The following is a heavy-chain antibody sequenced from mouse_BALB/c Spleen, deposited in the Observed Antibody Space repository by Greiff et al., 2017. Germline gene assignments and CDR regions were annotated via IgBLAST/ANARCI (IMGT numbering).Heavy chain of an antibody. CDR2: INPYNGDT. Sequence: EVKLLESGPELVKPGASVKISCKASGYSFTGYFMNWVMQSHGKSLEWIGRINPYNGDTFYNQKFKGKATLTVDKSSSTAHMELRSLASEDSAVYYCARLNYGSSYYAMDYWGQGTSVTVSS. CDR3: ARLNYGSSYYAMDY. V-gene: IGHV1-20*02. D-gene: IGHD1-1*01. J-gene: IGHJ4*01. CDR1: GYSFTGYF.